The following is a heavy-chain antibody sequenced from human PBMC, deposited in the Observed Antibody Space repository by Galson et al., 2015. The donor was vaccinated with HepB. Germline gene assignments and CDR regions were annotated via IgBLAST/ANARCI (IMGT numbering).Heavy chain of an antibody. Sequence: SVKVSCKGSGHTFDNSTMNWVRQAPGQGLEWMGWISAKDGFTLIAQDFQGRVTLTTDTSTKTVHMKLSSLRVDDTALYYCARHQKMDTSGASGLDLWGQGTMVIVSS. CDR2: ISAKDGFT. D-gene: IGHD6-19*01. CDR3: ARHQKMDTSGASGLDL. V-gene: IGHV1-18*04. CDR1: GHTFDNST. J-gene: IGHJ3*01.